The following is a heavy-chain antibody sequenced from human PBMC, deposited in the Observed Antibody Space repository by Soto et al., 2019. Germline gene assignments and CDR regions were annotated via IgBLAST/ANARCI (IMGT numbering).Heavy chain of an antibody. CDR3: ARSCRTQYFHAMDV. Sequence: QVQLVQSGAEVKKPGSSVKVSCKASGGTFSSYAFSWVRQAPGQGLEWMGGIMPMYGIGNYAEKFQGRVTITADESTSTAYMEMSSLRSEDTAIYYCARSCRTQYFHAMDVWGQGTTVTVS. J-gene: IGHJ6*02. CDR2: IMPMYGIG. CDR1: GGTFSSYA. V-gene: IGHV1-69*01.